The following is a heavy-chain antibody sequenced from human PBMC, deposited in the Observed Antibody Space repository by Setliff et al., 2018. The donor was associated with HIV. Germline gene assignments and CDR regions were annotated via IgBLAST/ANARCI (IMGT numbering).Heavy chain of an antibody. CDR1: GDSISSYY. D-gene: IGHD3-10*01. CDR2: IYTSWIT. J-gene: IGHJ6*03. V-gene: IGHV4-4*08. Sequence: NPSETLSLTCTVAGDSISSYYWSWIRQPPGKGLEWIGYIYTSWITDYNPSLKSRVTISGDTSKNQFSLKLSSVTAADTAVYYCAIDRRGYYYGSGSCYMDVWGTGTTVTVS. CDR3: AIDRRGYYYGSGSCYMDV.